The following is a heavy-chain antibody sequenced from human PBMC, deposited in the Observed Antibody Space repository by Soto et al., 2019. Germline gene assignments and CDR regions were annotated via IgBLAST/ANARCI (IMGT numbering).Heavy chain of an antibody. CDR3: AESMGGSGTYVS. V-gene: IGHV1-18*01. D-gene: IGHD3-10*01. CDR2: ISNYNGIT. J-gene: IGHJ4*02. Sequence: QVELVQSGAEVKKPGASVKVSCKASGYIFTSYGISWVRQAPGEGLEWMGWISNYNGITNYAQKVQGRVTLTTDSSTSTAYMELMSLRSDDTAVYYCAESMGGSGTYVSWGQGTLVTVSS. CDR1: GYIFTSYG.